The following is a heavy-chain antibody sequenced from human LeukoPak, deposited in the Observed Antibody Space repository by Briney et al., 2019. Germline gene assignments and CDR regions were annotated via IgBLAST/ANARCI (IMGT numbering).Heavy chain of an antibody. Sequence: PGGSLGLSCTASGFTFGTYDMSWVRQAPGKGLEWVAVISYDGSNKYYADSVKGRFTISRDNSKNTLYPQMNSLRAEDTAVYYCAKVDSSGYYWDAFDIWGQGTMVTVSS. CDR2: ISYDGSNK. V-gene: IGHV3-30*18. CDR3: AKVDSSGYYWDAFDI. D-gene: IGHD3-22*01. CDR1: GFTFGTYD. J-gene: IGHJ3*02.